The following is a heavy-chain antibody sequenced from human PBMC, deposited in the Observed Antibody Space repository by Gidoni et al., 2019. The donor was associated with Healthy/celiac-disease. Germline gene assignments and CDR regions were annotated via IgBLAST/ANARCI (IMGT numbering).Heavy chain of an antibody. J-gene: IGHJ4*02. CDR3: ATSGPITIFGVASPVFDY. V-gene: IGHV1-24*01. CDR2: FDPEDGET. Sequence: VQRVQSGAEVKKPGASVKVSCKVSGYTPPEFSMHWVRQAPGNGLEWMGGFDPEDGETIYAQKFQGRVTMTEDTSTDTAYMELSSLRSEDTAVYYCATSGPITIFGVASPVFDYWGQGTLVTVSS. CDR1: GYTPPEFS. D-gene: IGHD3-3*01.